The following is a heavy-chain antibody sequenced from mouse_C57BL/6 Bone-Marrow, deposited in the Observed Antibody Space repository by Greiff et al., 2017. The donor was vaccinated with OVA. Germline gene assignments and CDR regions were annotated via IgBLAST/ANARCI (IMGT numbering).Heavy chain of an antibody. CDR2: IDPSDSYT. Sequence: VKLQQPGAELVMPGASVKLSCKASGYTFTSYWMHWVKQRPGQGLEWIGEIDPSDSYTNYNQKFKGKSTLTVDKSSSTAYMQLSSLASEDSAVDYCASRHYLEDWGTGTTVTVAS. J-gene: IGHJ1*03. D-gene: IGHD3-1*01. CDR3: ASRHYLED. V-gene: IGHV1-69*01. CDR1: GYTFTSYW.